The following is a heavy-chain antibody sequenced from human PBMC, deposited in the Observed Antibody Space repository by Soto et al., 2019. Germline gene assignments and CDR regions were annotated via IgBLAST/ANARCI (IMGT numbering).Heavy chain of an antibody. J-gene: IGHJ4*02. CDR2: IYYTGNT. V-gene: IGHV4-31*03. D-gene: IGHD1-1*01. CDR1: GGSISSGGTGSY. Sequence: QVQLQESGPGLVKPSQTLSLTYTVSGGSISSGGTGSYWTWIRQLPGKGLEWIGYIYYTGNTYYTPSLKSRPTISIDTSENQFSLKLTSVTAADTAVYFCASGHDAYKVRYWGQGTLVTVSS. CDR3: ASGHDAYKVRY.